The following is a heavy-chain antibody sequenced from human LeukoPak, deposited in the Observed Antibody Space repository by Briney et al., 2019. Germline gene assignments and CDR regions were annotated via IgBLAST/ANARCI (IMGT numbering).Heavy chain of an antibody. CDR2: IWYDGSNK. J-gene: IGHJ5*02. V-gene: IGHV3-30*02. Sequence: GGSLRLSCAACGFTVSSYGMHWVRQAPGKGLEWVAVIWYDGSNKYYADPVKGRFSISRDNSKNTVYLQMNSLRAEDTAVYYCPNSLHYDGEGYQIDRWGQGTLVTVSS. CDR3: PNSLHYDGEGYQIDR. D-gene: IGHD3-22*01. CDR1: GFTVSSYG.